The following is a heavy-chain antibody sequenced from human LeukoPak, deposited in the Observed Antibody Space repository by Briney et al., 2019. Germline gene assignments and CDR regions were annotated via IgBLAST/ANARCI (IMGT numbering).Heavy chain of an antibody. CDR1: GFTFSNYW. Sequence: GGSLRLSCTASGFTFSNYWMSWVRQAPGKGLEWVANIRPDGSDRFYVDSVKGRFTISRDNAENSLSLQMNSLRGEDTAVYYCARETGTTGTPYYFDYWGQGALVTVSS. V-gene: IGHV3-7*01. J-gene: IGHJ4*02. CDR3: ARETGTTGTPYYFDY. CDR2: IRPDGSDR. D-gene: IGHD1-7*01.